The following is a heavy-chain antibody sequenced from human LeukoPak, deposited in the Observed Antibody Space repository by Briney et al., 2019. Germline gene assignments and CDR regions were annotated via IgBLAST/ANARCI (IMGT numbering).Heavy chain of an antibody. CDR2: IRSNSYGGTT. CDR3: SSWELLDH. V-gene: IGHV3-49*03. D-gene: IGHD1-26*01. J-gene: IGHJ4*02. Sequence: GGSLRLSCSASGFSFGDYSMTWFRQAPGKGLEWVGFIRSNSYGGTTEYAASVEGRFTVSRDDSKSVVYLQMNSLKIEDTAIYYCSSWELLDHWGQGTLVTVSS. CDR1: GFSFGDYS.